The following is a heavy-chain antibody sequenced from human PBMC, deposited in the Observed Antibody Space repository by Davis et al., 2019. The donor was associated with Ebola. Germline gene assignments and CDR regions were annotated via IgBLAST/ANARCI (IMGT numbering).Heavy chain of an antibody. CDR1: GGSISTSSYY. D-gene: IGHD2-2*01. V-gene: IGHV4-39*01. CDR3: ASPGYCSSTSCYYYYGMDV. CDR2: IYYSGST. J-gene: IGHJ6*02. Sequence: SETLSLTCTVSGGSISTSSYYWGWTRQPPGKGLEWIGTIYYSGSTYYNPSLKSRVTISVDTSKDQFSLKLSSVTAADTAVYYCASPGYCSSTSCYYYYGMDVWGQGTTVTVSS.